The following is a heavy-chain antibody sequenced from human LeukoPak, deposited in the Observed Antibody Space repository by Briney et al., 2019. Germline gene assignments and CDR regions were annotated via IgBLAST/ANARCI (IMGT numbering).Heavy chain of an antibody. CDR3: AKLPEVAAAGPLEY. CDR2: ISGSGGST. D-gene: IGHD6-13*01. V-gene: IGHV3-23*01. CDR1: GFTFSSYA. Sequence: GGSLRLSCAASGFTFSSYAMSWVRQAPGKGLEWVSAISGSGGSTYYTDSVKGRFTISRDNSKNTLYLQMNSLRAEDTAVYYCAKLPEVAAAGPLEYWGQGTLVTVSS. J-gene: IGHJ4*02.